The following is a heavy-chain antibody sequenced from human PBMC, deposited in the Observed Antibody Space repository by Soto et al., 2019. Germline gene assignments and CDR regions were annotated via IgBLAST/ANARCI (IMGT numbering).Heavy chain of an antibody. D-gene: IGHD3-3*01. CDR2: IIPIFGTA. Sequence: SVKVSCKASGGTFSSYAISWVRQAPGQGLEWMGGIIPIFGTAKYAQKFQGRVTITADESTSTAYTELSSLRSEDTAVYYCARETYYDFWSGYLNVYYYYGMDVWGQGTTVTVSS. J-gene: IGHJ6*02. CDR1: GGTFSSYA. CDR3: ARETYYDFWSGYLNVYYYYGMDV. V-gene: IGHV1-69*13.